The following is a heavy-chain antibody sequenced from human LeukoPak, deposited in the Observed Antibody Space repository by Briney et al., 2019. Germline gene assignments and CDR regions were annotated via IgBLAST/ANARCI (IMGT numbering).Heavy chain of an antibody. D-gene: IGHD5-18*01. J-gene: IGHJ3*02. V-gene: IGHV3-53*01. CDR2: IYSGSTT. CDR1: GFTVSSNY. CDR3: ARALYSYGSPLAFDI. Sequence: GGSLRLSCAASGFTVSSNYMTWVSQAPGKGLEWVSVIYSGSTTYYADSVKGRFTISRDNSQNTLYLQMNSLRAEDTAGYYCARALYSYGSPLAFDIWGQARKVTDCS.